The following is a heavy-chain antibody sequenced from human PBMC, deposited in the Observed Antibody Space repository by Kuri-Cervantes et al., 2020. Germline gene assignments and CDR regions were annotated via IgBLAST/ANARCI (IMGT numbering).Heavy chain of an antibody. CDR3: AREVGATTFGYYYYGMDV. CDR2: ITWNSDTI. Sequence: GESLKISCAASGFTFSSYGMHWVRQAPGKGLEWVSGITWNSDTIDYADSVKGRFTISRDNAKNSLYLQMNSLRAEDTAVYYCAREVGATTFGYYYYGMDVWGQGTTVTVSS. J-gene: IGHJ6*02. V-gene: IGHV3-48*04. CDR1: GFTFSSYG. D-gene: IGHD1-26*01.